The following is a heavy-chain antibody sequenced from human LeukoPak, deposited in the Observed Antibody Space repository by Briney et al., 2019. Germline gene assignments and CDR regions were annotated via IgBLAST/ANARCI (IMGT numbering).Heavy chain of an antibody. CDR3: ARSIAAAEIYFDY. V-gene: IGHV1-46*01. CDR2: INFSGGAT. D-gene: IGHD6-13*01. J-gene: IGHJ4*02. Sequence: ASVKVSCKAFGYTVTSYYIFWVRQAPGQGLEWMGIINFSGGATTSAQKFQGRVTITRDTSTRTVYMELNSLRSDDTAVYYCARSIAAAEIYFDYWGQGTLVTVSS. CDR1: GYTVTSYY.